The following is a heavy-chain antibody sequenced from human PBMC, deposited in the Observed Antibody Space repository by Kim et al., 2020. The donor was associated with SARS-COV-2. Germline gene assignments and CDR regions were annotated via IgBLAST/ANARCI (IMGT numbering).Heavy chain of an antibody. J-gene: IGHJ1*01. D-gene: IGHD3-10*01. CDR1: GFTFSSYA. V-gene: IGHV3-30*04. CDR2: MSDDGSNK. CDR3: ARVFYYGSGSPFQH. Sequence: GGSLRLSCAASGFTFSSYAMHWVRQAPGKGLEWVAVMSDDGSNKYYADSVKGRFTISRDNSKNTLYLQMNSLRAEDTAVYYCARVFYYGSGSPFQHWGQGTLDTVSS.